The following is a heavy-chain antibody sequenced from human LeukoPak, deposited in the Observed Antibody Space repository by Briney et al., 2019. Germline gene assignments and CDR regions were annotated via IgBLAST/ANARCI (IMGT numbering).Heavy chain of an antibody. CDR1: GGSINISY. CDR2: MHDRGST. V-gene: IGHV4-59*01. Sequence: ASETLSLMCAVSGGSINISYWSWIRQPRGEEMEWIGYMHDRGSTNYNPSLKSRVTISVDTSKNQISLKLTSVTAADTAVYYCTRVPGLGAYYYHGLDVWGQGTTVTVSS. D-gene: IGHD7-27*01. J-gene: IGHJ6*02. CDR3: TRVPGLGAYYYHGLDV.